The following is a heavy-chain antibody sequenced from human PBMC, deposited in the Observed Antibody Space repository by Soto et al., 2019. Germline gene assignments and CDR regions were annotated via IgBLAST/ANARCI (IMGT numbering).Heavy chain of an antibody. CDR1: GFTFIIYA. D-gene: IGHD1-26*01. CDR3: AKDGGRESYTFDWFDA. J-gene: IGHJ5*02. Sequence: EVQLLESGGGLVQPGGSLRLSCSASGFTFIIYAMNWVRQAPGKGLEWGSGIRHSGGTTYYADSVKGRFTISRDNSKKTLYLQMHSLRVEDTALYYCAKDGGRESYTFDWFDAWGQGTLVTVSS. CDR2: IRHSGGTT. V-gene: IGHV3-23*01.